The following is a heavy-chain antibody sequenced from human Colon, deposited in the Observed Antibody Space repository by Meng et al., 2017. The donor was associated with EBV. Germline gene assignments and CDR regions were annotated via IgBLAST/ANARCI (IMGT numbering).Heavy chain of an antibody. D-gene: IGHD1-1*01. CDR3: VRDDDTLKWTGPNFDY. CDR2: ISGDGTFT. V-gene: IGHV3-74*01. J-gene: IGHJ4*02. CDR1: ALTFNKYW. Sequence: EVQCVESGGGLVQPWGSLRLSCAASALTFNKYWIHWVRQVPWKGLGCVLRISGDGTFTTYADSVKARFTISRDNARNKLYLQMNSLRVEDTGIYYCVRDDDTLKWTGPNFDYWGQGALVTVSS.